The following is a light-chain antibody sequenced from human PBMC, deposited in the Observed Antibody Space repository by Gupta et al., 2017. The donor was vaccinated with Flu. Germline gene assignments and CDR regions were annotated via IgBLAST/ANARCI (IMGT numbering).Light chain of an antibody. Sequence: DIQMTQSPSSLSASVGDRVTITCRASQTISSYLSWYQQKPGKAPKLLIYATSNLRSGVPSRFSGSGSGTDFTLTISSLQPEDFATYYCQQSYSTPWTFGQGTKVEIK. CDR3: QQSYSTPWT. CDR1: QTISSY. V-gene: IGKV1-39*01. J-gene: IGKJ1*01. CDR2: ATS.